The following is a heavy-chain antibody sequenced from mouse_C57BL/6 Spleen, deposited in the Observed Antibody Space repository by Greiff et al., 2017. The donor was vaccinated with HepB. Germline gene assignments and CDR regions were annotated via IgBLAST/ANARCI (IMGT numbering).Heavy chain of an antibody. V-gene: IGHV1-53*01. D-gene: IGHD1-1*01. CDR2: INPSNGGT. J-gene: IGHJ1*03. CDR1: GYAFSSSW. Sequence: VQLQQSGPELVKPGASVKISCKASGYAFSSSWMHWVKQRPGQGLEWIGNINPSNGGTNYNEKFKSKATLTVDKSSSTAYMQLSSLTSEDSAVYYCARSNYYGSSYKYFDVWGTGTTVTVSS. CDR3: ARSNYYGSSYKYFDV.